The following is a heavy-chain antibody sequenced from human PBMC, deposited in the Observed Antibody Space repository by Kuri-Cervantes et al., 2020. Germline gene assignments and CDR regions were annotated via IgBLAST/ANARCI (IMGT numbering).Heavy chain of an antibody. D-gene: IGHD1-26*01. Sequence: SVKVSCKASGGTFSSYAISWVRQAPGQGLEWMGGIIPIFGTANYAQKFQGRVTITADESTSTAYMELSSLRSEDTAMYYCASASGSYSLSAFDIWGQGTMVTVSS. J-gene: IGHJ3*02. CDR2: IIPIFGTA. CDR3: ASASGSYSLSAFDI. CDR1: GGTFSSYA. V-gene: IGHV1-69*13.